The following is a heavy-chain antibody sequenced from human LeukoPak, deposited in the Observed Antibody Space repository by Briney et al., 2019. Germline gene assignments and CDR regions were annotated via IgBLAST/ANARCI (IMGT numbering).Heavy chain of an antibody. CDR2: INHSGST. V-gene: IGHV4-34*01. D-gene: IGHD3-22*01. CDR1: GGSFSGYY. J-gene: IGHJ4*02. CDR3: ARGPLYYYDSSGSLYYFDY. Sequence: SETLSLTCAVYGGSFSGYYWSWIRQPPGKGLEWIGEINHSGSTNYNPSLKSRVTISVDTSKNQFSLKLSSVTAADTAVYYCARGPLYYYDSSGSLYYFDYWGQGTLVTVSS.